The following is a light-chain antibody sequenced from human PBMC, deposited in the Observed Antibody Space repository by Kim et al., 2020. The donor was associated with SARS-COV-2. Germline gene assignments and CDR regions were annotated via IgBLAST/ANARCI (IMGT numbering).Light chain of an antibody. CDR1: QSINKY. Sequence: ASVGDRVTITCRASQSINKYLNWYQQKPGKAPKRLIYAASSLKSGAPSRFSGSGSGTEFILTISSLQPEDSATYFCQQSYSSLWTFGQGTKVDIK. CDR2: AAS. J-gene: IGKJ1*01. V-gene: IGKV1-39*01. CDR3: QQSYSSLWT.